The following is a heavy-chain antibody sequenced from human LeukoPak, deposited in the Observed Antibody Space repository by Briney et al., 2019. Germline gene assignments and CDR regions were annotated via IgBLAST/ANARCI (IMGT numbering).Heavy chain of an antibody. V-gene: IGHV4-30-4*01. D-gene: IGHD3-16*02. J-gene: IGHJ4*02. CDR2: IYYSGST. Sequence: PSQTLSLTCTVSGDFISSGDYYWSWIRQPPGKGLEWIGYIYYSGSTYYNPSLKSRVTISVDTSKNQFSLKLSSVTAADTAVYYCARTMITFGGVIGLHDYWGQGTLVTVSS. CDR3: ARTMITFGGVIGLHDY. CDR1: GDFISSGDYY.